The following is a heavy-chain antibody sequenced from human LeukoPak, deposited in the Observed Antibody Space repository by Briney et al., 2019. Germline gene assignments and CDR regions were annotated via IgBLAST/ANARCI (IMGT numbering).Heavy chain of an antibody. J-gene: IGHJ4*02. CDR2: ISGSGGST. CDR3: AKDWGPDYGGNGVY. D-gene: IGHD4-23*01. Sequence: GGSLRLSCAASGFTFSSYAMSWVRQAPGEGLEWVSAISGSGGSTYYADSVKGRFTISRDNSKNTLYLQMNSLRAEDTAVYYCAKDWGPDYGGNGVYWGQGTLVTVSS. CDR1: GFTFSSYA. V-gene: IGHV3-23*01.